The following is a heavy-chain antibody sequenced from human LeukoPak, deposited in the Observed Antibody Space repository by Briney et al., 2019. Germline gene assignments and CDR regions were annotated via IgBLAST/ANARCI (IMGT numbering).Heavy chain of an antibody. D-gene: IGHD1-26*01. V-gene: IGHV1-2*02. CDR2: INPNSGGT. Sequence: ASVKVSCKASGYTFTGYYMHWVRQAPGQGLEWMGWINPNSGGTNYAQKFQGRVTMTRDTSISTAYMELSRLRSDDTAVYYCARDLGWELYYLDYWGQGTLVTVSS. CDR1: GYTFTGYY. CDR3: ARDLGWELYYLDY. J-gene: IGHJ4*02.